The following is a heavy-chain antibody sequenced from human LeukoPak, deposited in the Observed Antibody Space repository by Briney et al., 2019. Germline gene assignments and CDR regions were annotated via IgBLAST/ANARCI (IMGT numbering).Heavy chain of an antibody. D-gene: IGHD5-18*01. Sequence: GESLQISCKGSGSSFTSYWIGWVRQLPGKGLEGVGIIYPGDSDTRYSPSFQGQVTISADKSISTAYLQWSSLKASDTAMYYCASSGYSYGYYMDVWGKGTTVTVSS. CDR3: ASSGYSYGYYMDV. J-gene: IGHJ6*03. V-gene: IGHV5-51*01. CDR2: IYPGDSDT. CDR1: GSSFTSYW.